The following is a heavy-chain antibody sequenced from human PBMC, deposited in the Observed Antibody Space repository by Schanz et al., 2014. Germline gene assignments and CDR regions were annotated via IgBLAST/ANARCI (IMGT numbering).Heavy chain of an antibody. Sequence: QVHLEQSGPEVKKPGASVKLSCRASGYTFTSYYMHWVRQAPGQGLEWMGIINPSGGSTSYAQKFQGRVTMTRDTSTSTVYMELSSLRSEDTAVYYCARDGEAAAGCDYWGQGTLVNVSS. CDR2: INPSGGST. CDR1: GYTFTSYY. V-gene: IGHV1-46*03. CDR3: ARDGEAAAGCDY. J-gene: IGHJ4*02. D-gene: IGHD6-13*01.